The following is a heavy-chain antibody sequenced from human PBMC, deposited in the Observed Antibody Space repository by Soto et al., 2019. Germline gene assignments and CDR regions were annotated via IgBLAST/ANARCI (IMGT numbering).Heavy chain of an antibody. CDR2: INHSGST. Sequence: QVQLQQWGAGLLKPSETLSLTCAVYGGSFSGYYWSWIRQPPGKGLEWIGEINHSGSTNYNPSLKXRVTISVDTSKNQFSLKLSSVTAADTAVYYCARGYGRVFDYWGQGTLVTVSS. CDR1: GGSFSGYY. J-gene: IGHJ4*02. CDR3: ARGYGRVFDY. V-gene: IGHV4-34*01. D-gene: IGHD4-17*01.